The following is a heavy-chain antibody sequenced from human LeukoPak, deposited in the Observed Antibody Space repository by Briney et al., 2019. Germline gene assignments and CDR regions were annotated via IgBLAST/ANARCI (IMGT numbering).Heavy chain of an antibody. D-gene: IGHD2-2*01. J-gene: IGHJ6*04. Sequence: GGSLRLTCVASGFTFSSYSMNWVRQAPGKELEWVSSISSSSSYIYYAGSVKGRFTISRDNAKNSLYLQMNSLRAEDTAVYYCARDPGYCSSTSCSGSGMDVWGKGTTVTVSS. V-gene: IGHV3-21*01. CDR2: ISSSSSYI. CDR1: GFTFSSYS. CDR3: ARDPGYCSSTSCSGSGMDV.